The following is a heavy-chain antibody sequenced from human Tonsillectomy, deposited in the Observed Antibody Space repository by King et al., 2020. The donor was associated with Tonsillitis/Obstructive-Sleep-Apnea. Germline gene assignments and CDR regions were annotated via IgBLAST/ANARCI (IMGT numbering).Heavy chain of an antibody. CDR2: INSDGSST. J-gene: IGHJ6*03. Sequence: VQLVESGGGLDQPGGSLRLSCAASGFTFSSYWMHWVRQAPGKGLVWVSRINSDGSSTSYADSVKGRFTISRDNAKNTLYLQMNSLRAEDTAVYYCARDTPNDFWSGLIYYYYYYMDVWGKGTTVTVSS. D-gene: IGHD3-3*01. V-gene: IGHV3-74*01. CDR1: GFTFSSYW. CDR3: ARDTPNDFWSGLIYYYYYYMDV.